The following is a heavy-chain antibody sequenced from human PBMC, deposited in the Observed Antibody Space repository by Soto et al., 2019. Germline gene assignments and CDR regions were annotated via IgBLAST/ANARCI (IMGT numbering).Heavy chain of an antibody. D-gene: IGHD2-2*01. V-gene: IGHV3-48*01. J-gene: IGHJ6*02. CDR2: ISASSRTI. CDR1: GFTFRSYS. Sequence: GGSLRLSCAASGFTFRSYSLNWVRRAPGKGLEWISYISASSRTIYNAAPVKGRFTISRDDSKNTLYLQMNSLKTEDTAVYYCTTDSAAIQRYYYDGMDVWGQGTTVTVSS. CDR3: TTDSAAIQRYYYDGMDV.